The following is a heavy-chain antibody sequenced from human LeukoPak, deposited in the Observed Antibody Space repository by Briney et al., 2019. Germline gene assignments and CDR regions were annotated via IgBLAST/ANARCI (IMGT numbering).Heavy chain of an antibody. Sequence: GASVKVSCKASGGTFSSYAISWVRQAPGQGLEWMGRINPNSGGTNYAQKFQGRVTMTRDTSISTAYMELSRLRSDDTAVYYCARDMVRYCSGGSCYDYWDYYYYGMDVWGQGTTVTVSS. V-gene: IGHV1-2*06. CDR2: INPNSGGT. CDR3: ARDMVRYCSGGSCYDYWDYYYYGMDV. J-gene: IGHJ6*02. D-gene: IGHD2-15*01. CDR1: GGTFSSYA.